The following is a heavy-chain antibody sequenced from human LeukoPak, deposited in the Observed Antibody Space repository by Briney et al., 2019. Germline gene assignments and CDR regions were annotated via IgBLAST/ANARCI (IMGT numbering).Heavy chain of an antibody. D-gene: IGHD3-3*01. CDR1: GYSISHNSY. Sequence: PSETLSLTCTICGYSISHNSYWGWIRRPPGKGLEWIGSVYHSWSTFYKPSLKSLVHLSGHTYDHPFSLKLRPVTAAHASVLYCARHNFYHFWGALIGFDPWGQGPLLTAS. CDR2: VYHSWST. CDR3: ARHNFYHFWGALIGFDP. V-gene: IGHV4-38-2*02. J-gene: IGHJ5*02.